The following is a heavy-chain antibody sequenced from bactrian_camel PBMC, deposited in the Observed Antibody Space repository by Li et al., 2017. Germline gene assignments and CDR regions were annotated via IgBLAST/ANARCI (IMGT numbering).Heavy chain of an antibody. Sequence: HVQLVESGGGSAQAGGSLSLSCAVSGPAHLKNCMGWVRQAPGKEREGVAVIDNDRSARYEDSVKGRFTISRDNAKNTIYLQMDNLKPDDSAVYYCAAEVFPCRSYSDYAEHWGQGTQVTVS. D-gene: IGHD4*01. CDR3: AAEVFPCRSYSDYAEH. J-gene: IGHJ4*01. CDR1: GPAHLKNC. V-gene: IGHV3S1*01. CDR2: IDNDRSAR.